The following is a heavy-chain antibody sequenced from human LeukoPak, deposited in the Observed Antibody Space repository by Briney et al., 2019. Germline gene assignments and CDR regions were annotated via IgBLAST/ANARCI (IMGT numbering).Heavy chain of an antibody. D-gene: IGHD2-8*02. J-gene: IGHJ4*02. CDR1: DGSINSFY. CDR2: IYYSGST. CDR3: ARAVAYGIDTGYFNY. Sequence: SETLSLTCTVSDGSINSFYWSWIRQPPGKGLEWIGYIYYSGSTNYNPSLKSRVTISVDTSKNQFSLNLNSVTAADTAVYYCARAVAYGIDTGYFNYWGQGTLVTVSS. V-gene: IGHV4-59*01.